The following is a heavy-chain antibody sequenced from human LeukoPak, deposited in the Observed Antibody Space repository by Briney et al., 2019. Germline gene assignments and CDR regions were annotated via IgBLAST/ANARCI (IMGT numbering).Heavy chain of an antibody. CDR1: GFPFSNYW. CDR2: VNSDGSTT. Sequence: GGSLRLSCAASGFPFSNYWMHWVRQAPGKGLVWVSRVNSDGSTTNYADSVKGRFTISRDNSKNTLYLQMNSLRAEDTAVYYCAKDNSGSFDYWGQGTLVTVSS. CDR3: AKDNSGSFDY. V-gene: IGHV3-74*01. J-gene: IGHJ4*02. D-gene: IGHD1-26*01.